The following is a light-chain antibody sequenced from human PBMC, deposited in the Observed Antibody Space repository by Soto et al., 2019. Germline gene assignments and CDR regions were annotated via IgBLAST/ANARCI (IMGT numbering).Light chain of an antibody. Sequence: LLFAQSPGTLSLSPGERATLACRASQSIGDYLAWYQHKPAQAPRLLIYDASKRATGIPARFNGSGSGTDFTLTISTLEPEDFAVYYCQQRSSWITFGGGTKV. V-gene: IGKV3-11*01. CDR2: DAS. J-gene: IGKJ4*01. CDR3: QQRSSWIT. CDR1: QSIGDY.